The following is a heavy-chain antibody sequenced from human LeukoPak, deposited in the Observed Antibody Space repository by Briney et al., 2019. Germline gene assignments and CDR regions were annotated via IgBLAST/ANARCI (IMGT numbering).Heavy chain of an antibody. CDR2: INHSGSI. Sequence: SETLSLTCAVYGGSFSGYYWSWIRQPPGKGLEWIGEINHSGSINYNPSLKSRVTISVDTSKNQFSLKLSSVTAADTAVYYCARGGRYCTNGVCYHYYYYYGMDVWGQGTTVTVSS. J-gene: IGHJ6*02. CDR3: ARGGRYCTNGVCYHYYYYYGMDV. D-gene: IGHD2-8*01. CDR1: GGSFSGYY. V-gene: IGHV4-34*01.